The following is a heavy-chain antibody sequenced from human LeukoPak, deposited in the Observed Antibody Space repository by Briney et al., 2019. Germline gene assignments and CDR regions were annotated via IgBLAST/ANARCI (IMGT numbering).Heavy chain of an antibody. J-gene: IGHJ4*02. CDR2: ISAYKGDT. CDR3: ARVGRTRAAYSSSWTPRKYFDY. D-gene: IGHD6-13*01. V-gene: IGHV1-18*01. CDR1: GYTFIGYD. Sequence: ASVKISCKASGYTFIGYDITWVRQAPGQGLEWMGRISAYKGDTNYAQKLQGRLTMTTDTSTSTAYMELRSLRSDDTAVYYCARVGRTRAAYSSSWTPRKYFDYWGQGTPVTVSS.